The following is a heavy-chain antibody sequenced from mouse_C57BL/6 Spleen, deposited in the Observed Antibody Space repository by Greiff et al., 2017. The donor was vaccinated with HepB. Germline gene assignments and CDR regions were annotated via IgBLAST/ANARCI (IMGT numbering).Heavy chain of an antibody. Sequence: QVQLQQPGAELVKPGASVKMSCKASGYTFTSYWITWVKQRPGQGLEWIGDIYPGSGSTNYNEKFKSKATLTVDTSSSTAYMQLSSLTSEDSAVYYCARQVSIYGNYYYFDYWGQGTTLTVSS. CDR1: GYTFTSYW. CDR2: IYPGSGST. V-gene: IGHV1-55*01. J-gene: IGHJ2*01. D-gene: IGHD2-1*01. CDR3: ARQVSIYGNYYYFDY.